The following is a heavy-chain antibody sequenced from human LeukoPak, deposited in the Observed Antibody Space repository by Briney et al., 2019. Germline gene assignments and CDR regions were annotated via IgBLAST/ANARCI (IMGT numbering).Heavy chain of an antibody. D-gene: IGHD3-10*01. CDR1: GGTFSSYA. V-gene: IGHV1-69*13. Sequence: ASVKVSCKASGGTFSSYAISWVRQAPGQGLEWMGGIIPIFGTANYEQKFQGRVTITADEYTSTAYMELSSLRSEDTAVYYCARGDMVRGVSFDYWGQGTLVTVSS. J-gene: IGHJ4*02. CDR3: ARGDMVRGVSFDY. CDR2: IIPIFGTA.